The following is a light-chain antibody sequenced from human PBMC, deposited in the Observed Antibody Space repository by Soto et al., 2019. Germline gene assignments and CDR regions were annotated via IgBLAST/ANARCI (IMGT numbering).Light chain of an antibody. CDR1: VGNYNL. CDR3: WSYVGSNTWV. Sequence: QSALTQPASVSGSPGQSITISCTDVGNYNLVSWYQQHPGKVPKVIIYEVSERPSGISNRFSGSKSCNTASLTISGLQAEYDADYSCWSYVGSNTWVFGGGTQLTVL. J-gene: IGLJ3*02. CDR2: EVS. V-gene: IGLV2-23*02.